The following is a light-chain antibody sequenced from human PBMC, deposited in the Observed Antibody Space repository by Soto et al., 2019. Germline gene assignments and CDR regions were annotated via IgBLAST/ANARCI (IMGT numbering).Light chain of an antibody. CDR2: DAS. CDR1: QSISHW. V-gene: IGKV1-5*01. CDR3: QQYNSYTWK. Sequence: DIQMTQSPATLSASVGDSVTITCRASQSISHWLAWYQQKPGKAPKFLIYDASSLESGVPSRFSGSGSGTEFTLTISSLQPDDFATYYCQQYNSYTWKCGQGTKVDIK. J-gene: IGKJ1*01.